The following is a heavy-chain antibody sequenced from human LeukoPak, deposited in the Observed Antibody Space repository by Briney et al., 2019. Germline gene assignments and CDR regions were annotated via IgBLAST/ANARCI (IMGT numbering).Heavy chain of an antibody. J-gene: IGHJ6*02. CDR2: IFPGGPDI. CDR3: ARSRVTYYYNYGMDV. D-gene: IGHD2-21*02. Sequence: GESLKISCKGSGFNFSTYWIGWVRQMPGKGLEWMGIIFPGGPDIGYSPSFQGQVTISADKSISTAYLQWSSLKASDSAIYYCARSRVTYYYNYGMDVWGQGTTVSVSS. V-gene: IGHV5-51*01. CDR1: GFNFSTYW.